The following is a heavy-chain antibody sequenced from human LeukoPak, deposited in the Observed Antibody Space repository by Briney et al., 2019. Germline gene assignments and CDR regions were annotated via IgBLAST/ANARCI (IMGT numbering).Heavy chain of an antibody. Sequence: SQTLSLTCTVSGVSISSGSYYWSWIRQPAGKGLEWIGRIYTSGSTNYNPSLKSRVTISVDTSKNQFSLKLSSVTAADTAVYYCARGHSGSYYYYFDYWGQGTLVTVSS. CDR2: IYTSGST. V-gene: IGHV4-61*02. D-gene: IGHD1-26*01. CDR3: ARGHSGSYYYYFDY. J-gene: IGHJ4*02. CDR1: GVSISSGSYY.